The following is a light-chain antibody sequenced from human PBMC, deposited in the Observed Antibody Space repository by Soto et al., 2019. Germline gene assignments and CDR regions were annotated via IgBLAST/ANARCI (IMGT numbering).Light chain of an antibody. V-gene: IGLV1-40*01. CDR3: QSYDSSLGGSV. J-gene: IGLJ3*02. CDR1: ISNIGAGYD. CDR2: NNN. Sequence: QAVVTQPPSVSGAPGQRVTISCTGSISNIGAGYDVHWYQQLPGTAPKLLIYNNNNRPSGVPDRFSGSKSGTSASLAITGLQAEDEADYYCQSYDSSLGGSVFGGGTKLTVL.